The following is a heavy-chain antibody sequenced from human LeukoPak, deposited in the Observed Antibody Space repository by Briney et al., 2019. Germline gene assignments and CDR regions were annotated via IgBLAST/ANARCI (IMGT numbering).Heavy chain of an antibody. Sequence: PGGSLRLSCAASGFTFSRYGMHWVRQAPGKGLVWVSRINSDGSSTSYADSVKGRFTISRDNAKNTLYLQMNSLRAEDTAVYYCARGGEPGWFDPWGQGTLVTVSS. CDR2: INSDGSST. CDR3: ARGGEPGWFDP. J-gene: IGHJ5*02. V-gene: IGHV3-74*01. CDR1: GFTFSRYG. D-gene: IGHD3-10*01.